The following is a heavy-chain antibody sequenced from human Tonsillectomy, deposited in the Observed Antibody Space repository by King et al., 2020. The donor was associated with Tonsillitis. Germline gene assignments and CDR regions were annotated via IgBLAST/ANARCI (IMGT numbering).Heavy chain of an antibody. J-gene: IGHJ3*02. CDR3: ARPLSSSIYAFDI. D-gene: IGHD2/OR15-2a*01. Sequence: LQLQESGPGLVKPSETLSLTCTVSGGSISSSSYYWGWIRQPPGKGLEWIGSIYYSGSTYYNPSLKSRVTISVDTSKNQFSLKLSSVTAADTAVYYCARPLSSSIYAFDIWGQGTMVTVSS. CDR1: GGSISSSSYY. CDR2: IYYSGST. V-gene: IGHV4-39*01.